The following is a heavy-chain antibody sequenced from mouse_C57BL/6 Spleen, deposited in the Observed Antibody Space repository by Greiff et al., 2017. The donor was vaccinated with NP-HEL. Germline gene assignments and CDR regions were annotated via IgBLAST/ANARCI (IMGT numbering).Heavy chain of an antibody. CDR1: GYTFTSYW. Sequence: QVQLQQSGAELVMPGASVKLSCKASGYTFTSYWMHWVKQRPGQGLEWIGEIDPSDSYTNYNQKFKGKSTLTVDKSSSTAYMQLSSLTSEDSAVYYCARSYYGSSHAWFAYWGQGTLVTVSA. CDR2: IDPSDSYT. D-gene: IGHD1-1*01. CDR3: ARSYYGSSHAWFAY. V-gene: IGHV1-69*01. J-gene: IGHJ3*01.